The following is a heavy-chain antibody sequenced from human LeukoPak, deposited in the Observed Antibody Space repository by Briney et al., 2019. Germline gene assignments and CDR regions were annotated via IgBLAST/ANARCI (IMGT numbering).Heavy chain of an antibody. Sequence: GGSLRLSCAASGFTFSDYYMSWIRQAPGKGLEWVSYISSSGSTIYYADSVKGRFTISRDNAKNSLYLQMNSPRAEDTAVYYCARGAESKTIFGVVIIRGYFDYWGQGTLVTVSS. CDR1: GFTFSDYY. CDR3: ARGAESKTIFGVVIIRGYFDY. V-gene: IGHV3-11*01. CDR2: ISSSGSTI. D-gene: IGHD3-3*01. J-gene: IGHJ4*02.